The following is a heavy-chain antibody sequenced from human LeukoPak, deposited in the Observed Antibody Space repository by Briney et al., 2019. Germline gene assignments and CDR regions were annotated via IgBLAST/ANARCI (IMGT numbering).Heavy chain of an antibody. Sequence: PGGSLRLSCAASGFTFSSHWMHWVRQAPGKGLVWVSRINNDGSNTWYADSVKGRFTISRDNAKNSLYLQMNSLRAEDTALYYCAKGDYYDSSGYPMEFDPWGQGTLVTVSS. CDR2: INNDGSNT. J-gene: IGHJ5*02. CDR1: GFTFSSHW. V-gene: IGHV3-74*01. CDR3: AKGDYYDSSGYPMEFDP. D-gene: IGHD3-22*01.